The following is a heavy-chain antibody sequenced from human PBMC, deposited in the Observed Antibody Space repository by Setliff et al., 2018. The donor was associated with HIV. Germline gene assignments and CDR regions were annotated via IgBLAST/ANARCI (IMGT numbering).Heavy chain of an antibody. J-gene: IGHJ4*02. Sequence: SETLSLTCAVYGGSFSGYYWSWIRQSPGKGLEWIGEINHSGSTNYNPSLKSRVTILGDTSKNQFSLKLSSVTAADTAVYYCARRAGSDYFTRFNYWGQGTLVTVSS. V-gene: IGHV4-34*01. CDR2: INHSGST. CDR3: ARRAGSDYFTRFNY. D-gene: IGHD3-10*01. CDR1: GGSFSGYY.